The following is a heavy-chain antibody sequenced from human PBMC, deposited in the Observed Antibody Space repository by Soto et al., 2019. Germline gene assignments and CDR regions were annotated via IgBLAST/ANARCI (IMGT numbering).Heavy chain of an antibody. CDR2: ISSSSSYT. Sequence: GGSLRLSCAASGFTFSDYYMSWIRQAPGKGLEWVSCISSSSSYTNYADSVKGRFTISRDNAKNSLYLQMNSLRAEDTAVYYCARSLELPDYWGQGTLVTVSS. CDR3: ARSLELPDY. D-gene: IGHD1-7*01. CDR1: GFTFSDYY. J-gene: IGHJ4*02. V-gene: IGHV3-11*06.